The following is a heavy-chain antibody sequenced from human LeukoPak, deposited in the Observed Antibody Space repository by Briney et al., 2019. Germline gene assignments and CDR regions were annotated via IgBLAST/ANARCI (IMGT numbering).Heavy chain of an antibody. D-gene: IGHD6-13*01. CDR1: GFTFSDYY. CDR3: ARDPWYSSISGMDV. V-gene: IGHV3-11*01. CDR2: ISSSGSTI. Sequence: PGGSPRLSCAASGFTFSDYYMSWIRQAPGKGLEWVSYISSSGSTIHYADSVKGRFTISRDNAKNSLYLQMNSLRAEDTAVYYCARDPWYSSISGMDVWGQGTTVTVSS. J-gene: IGHJ6*02.